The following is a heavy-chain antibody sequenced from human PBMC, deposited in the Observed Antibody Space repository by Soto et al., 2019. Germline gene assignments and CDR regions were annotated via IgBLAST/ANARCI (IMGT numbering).Heavy chain of an antibody. CDR3: ARREQWLENFDF. D-gene: IGHD6-19*01. CDR1: GYTFTGYY. Sequence: QVQLVQSGAEVKKPGASVKVSCQTSGYTFTGYYIHWIRQAPGQGLEWMGWINPNSGDSNYSQEFQGRGTMTSDTSITKAYMQLTRLRSDDTAVYYCARREQWLENFDFWGQGTLVTVSS. CDR2: INPNSGDS. V-gene: IGHV1-2*02. J-gene: IGHJ4*02.